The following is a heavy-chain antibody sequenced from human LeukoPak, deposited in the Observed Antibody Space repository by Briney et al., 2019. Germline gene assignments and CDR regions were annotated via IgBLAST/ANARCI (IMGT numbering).Heavy chain of an antibody. CDR2: IWYDGSNK. D-gene: IGHD2-2*03. J-gene: IGHJ4*02. V-gene: IGHV3-33*06. Sequence: GGSLRLSCAASGFTFSSYGMHWVRQAPGKGLEWVAVIWYDGSNKYYADSVKGRFTISRDNSKNTLYLQMNSLRAEDTAVYHCAKEGIGYCSSTSCYSDYWGQGTLVTVSS. CDR1: GFTFSSYG. CDR3: AKEGIGYCSSTSCYSDY.